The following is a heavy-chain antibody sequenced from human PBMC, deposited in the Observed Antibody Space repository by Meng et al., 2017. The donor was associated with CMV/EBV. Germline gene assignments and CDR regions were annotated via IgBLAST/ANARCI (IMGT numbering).Heavy chain of an antibody. J-gene: IGHJ3*02. Sequence: GESLKISCAASGFTLSSYWMSWVRQAPGKGLEWVANIKQDGSEKYYVDSVKGRFTISRDNAKNSLYLQMNSLRAEDTAVYYCARDPETGDNAFDIWGQGTMVTVSS. D-gene: IGHD7-27*01. CDR2: IKQDGSEK. V-gene: IGHV3-7*01. CDR1: GFTLSSYW. CDR3: ARDPETGDNAFDI.